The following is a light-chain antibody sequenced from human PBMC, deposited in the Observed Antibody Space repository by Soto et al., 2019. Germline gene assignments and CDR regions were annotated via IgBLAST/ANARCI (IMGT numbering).Light chain of an antibody. CDR2: DVN. J-gene: IGLJ3*02. V-gene: IGLV2-14*01. Sequence: QSALTQPASVSGSPGQSITISCTGTSNDIGAYNYVSWYRQSPYKAPKLLIYDVNNRPSGVSTRFSGSKSGNTASLTISGLQAEDEADYYCSSYTKTSTLVVFGGGTKLTVL. CDR1: SNDIGAYNY. CDR3: SSYTKTSTLVV.